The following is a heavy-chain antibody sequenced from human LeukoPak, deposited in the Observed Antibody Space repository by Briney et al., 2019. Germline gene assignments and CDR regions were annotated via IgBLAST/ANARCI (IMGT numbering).Heavy chain of an antibody. CDR3: AGGLQYYYDRYYFDY. Sequence: SQTLSLTCAVSGGSISSGDYYWSWIRQPPGKGLEWIGYIYYSGSTYYNPSLKSRVTISVDTSKNQFSLKLSSVTAADTAVYYCAGGLQYYYDRYYFDYWGQGTLVTVSS. CDR2: IYYSGST. CDR1: GGSISSGDYY. D-gene: IGHD3-22*01. J-gene: IGHJ4*02. V-gene: IGHV4-30-4*08.